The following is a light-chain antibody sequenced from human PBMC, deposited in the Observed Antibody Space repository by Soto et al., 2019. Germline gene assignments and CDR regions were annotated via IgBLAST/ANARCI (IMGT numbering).Light chain of an antibody. CDR3: SSLTTSSTVV. CDR2: EVN. J-gene: IGLJ2*01. V-gene: IGLV2-14*03. Sequence: QSVLTQPASVSGPPGQSITISCSGTSSDVGGYNYVYWYQQHPGKAPKLIIYEVNNRPSGVSNRFSASKFGNTASLTISGLQAEDEADYYCSSLTTSSTVVFGGGTKLTVL. CDR1: SSDVGGYNY.